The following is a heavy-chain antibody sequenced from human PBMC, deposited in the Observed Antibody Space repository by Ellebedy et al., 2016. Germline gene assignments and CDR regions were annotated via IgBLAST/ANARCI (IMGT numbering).Heavy chain of an antibody. V-gene: IGHV4-61*01. CDR2: IYYSGST. CDR1: GGSVSSGSYY. Sequence: SETLSLTCTVSGGSVSSGSYYWSWIRQPPGKGLEWIGYIYYSGSTNYNPSLKSRVTISVDTSKNQFSLKLSSVTAADTAVYYCARAASGYSNGDWFDPWGQGTLVTVSS. D-gene: IGHD5-18*01. J-gene: IGHJ5*02. CDR3: ARAASGYSNGDWFDP.